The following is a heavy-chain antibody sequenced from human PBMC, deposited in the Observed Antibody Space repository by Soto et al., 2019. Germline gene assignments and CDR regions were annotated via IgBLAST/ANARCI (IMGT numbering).Heavy chain of an antibody. V-gene: IGHV4-34*01. J-gene: IGHJ4*02. D-gene: IGHD5-18*01. CDR1: GGSFSVYY. Sequence: SDTLSLTCAVYGGSFSVYYWSWIRQPPGKGLEWIGEINHSGSTNYNPSLKSRVTISVDTSKNQFSLKLSSVTAADTAVYYCARGHSDTAMVWAFDYWGQGTLVTVSS. CDR2: INHSGST. CDR3: ARGHSDTAMVWAFDY.